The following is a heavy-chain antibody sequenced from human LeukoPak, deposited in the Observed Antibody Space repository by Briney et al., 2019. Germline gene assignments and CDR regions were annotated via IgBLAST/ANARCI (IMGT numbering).Heavy chain of an antibody. V-gene: IGHV4-61*02. CDR3: ACLTAADAFDI. J-gene: IGHJ3*02. CDR2: IYTSGST. D-gene: IGHD2-21*02. Sequence: KPSETLSLTCTVSGGSISSGSYNWSWIRQPAGKGLEWIGLIYTSGSTNYNPYLKSRVTISLNTSKNQFSLKLSSVTAADTAVYYCACLTAADAFDIWGQGTMVTVSS. CDR1: GGSISSGSYN.